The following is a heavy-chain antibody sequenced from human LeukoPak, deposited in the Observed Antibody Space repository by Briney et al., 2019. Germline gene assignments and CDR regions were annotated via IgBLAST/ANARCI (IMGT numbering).Heavy chain of an antibody. J-gene: IGHJ4*02. CDR3: ARSTIHCSSTSCYFDY. Sequence: PGGSLRLSCAASGFTFSSYSMNWVRQAPGKGLEWVSSISSSSSYIYYADSVKGRFTISRDNAKNSLYLQMNSLRAEDTAVYYCARSTIHCSSTSCYFDYWGQGTLVTVSS. CDR2: ISSSSSYI. CDR1: GFTFSSYS. D-gene: IGHD2-2*01. V-gene: IGHV3-21*01.